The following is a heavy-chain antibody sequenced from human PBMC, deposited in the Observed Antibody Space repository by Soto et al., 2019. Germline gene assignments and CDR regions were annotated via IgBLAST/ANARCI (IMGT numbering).Heavy chain of an antibody. J-gene: IGHJ4*02. CDR1: GGSISSGGYS. V-gene: IGHV4-30-2*01. D-gene: IGHD2-2*01. CDR2: MYHSGST. Sequence: PSETLSLTCAVPGGSISSGGYSWSWIRQPPGKGLEWIGYMYHSGSTYYNPSLKSRVTISIDRSKNQFSLKLSSVTAADTAVYNCARVPDYWGQGILVTVSS. CDR3: ARVPDY.